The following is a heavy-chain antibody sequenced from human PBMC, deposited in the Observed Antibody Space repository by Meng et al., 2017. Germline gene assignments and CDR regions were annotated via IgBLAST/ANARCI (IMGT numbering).Heavy chain of an antibody. D-gene: IGHD6-13*01. J-gene: IGHJ4*02. V-gene: IGHV3-15*04. CDR1: GLRFTDAW. CDR2: IERKSDGGTI. CDR3: ATGAAAADH. Sequence: EVQLVEFGGGLVKPGGSLRLSCVASGLRFTDAWMSWVRQAPGKGLEWVGRIERKSDGGTIYYAAPVKGRFTISRDDSKNTLYLQMDSLINEDTAVYFCATGAAAADHWGQGTLVTVSS.